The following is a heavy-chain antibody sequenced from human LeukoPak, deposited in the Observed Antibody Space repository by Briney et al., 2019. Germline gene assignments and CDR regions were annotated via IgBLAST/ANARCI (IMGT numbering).Heavy chain of an antibody. CDR2: ISYDGSNK. V-gene: IGHV3-30*03. CDR3: AIPDYGDNWFDP. J-gene: IGHJ5*02. Sequence: GGSLRLSCAASGFTFSSYGMHWVRQAPGKGLEWVAVISYDGSNKYYADSVKGRFTISRDNSKNTLYLQMNSLRAEDTAVYYCAIPDYGDNWFDPWGQGTLVTVSS. CDR1: GFTFSSYG. D-gene: IGHD4-17*01.